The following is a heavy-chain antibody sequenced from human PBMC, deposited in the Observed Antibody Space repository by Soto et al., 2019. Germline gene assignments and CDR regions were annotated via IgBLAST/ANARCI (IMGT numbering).Heavy chain of an antibody. CDR3: ARVLRGYRNAMSLNWVDP. V-gene: IGHV4-31*03. CDR1: GGSISSGGYY. D-gene: IGHD5-18*01. J-gene: IGHJ5*02. CDR2: IYYSGST. Sequence: SETLSLTCTVSGGSISSGGYYWSWIRQHPGKGLEWIGYIYYSGSTYYNPSLKSRVTISVDTSKNQFSLKLSSVTAADTAVYYCARVLRGYRNAMSLNWVDPWGQGTLVTVSS.